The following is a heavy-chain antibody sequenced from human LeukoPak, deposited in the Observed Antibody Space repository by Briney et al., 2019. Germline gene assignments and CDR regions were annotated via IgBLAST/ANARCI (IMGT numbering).Heavy chain of an antibody. D-gene: IGHD3-22*01. Sequence: PAETLSLTCTVSGGSIIGSYWTWIRQSPGGGLEYIGYIYNTVDVNYSPPLKSRVTISIDMSRSQFSLRLKSVTAADTAIYYCARSRNYDSTGYNPTYYFDSWGQGALVTVSS. V-gene: IGHV4-59*01. J-gene: IGHJ4*02. CDR2: IYNTVDV. CDR3: ARSRNYDSTGYNPTYYFDS. CDR1: GGSIIGSY.